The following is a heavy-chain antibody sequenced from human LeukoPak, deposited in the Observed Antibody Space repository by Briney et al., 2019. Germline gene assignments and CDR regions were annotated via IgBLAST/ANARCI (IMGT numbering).Heavy chain of an antibody. Sequence: GGSLRLSCAASGFTFSRYSMNWVRQAPGKGLEWVSYISSSGSTIYYADFVKGRFTISRDNAKNSLYLQMNSLRAEDTAVYYCAELGITMIGGVWGKGTTVTISS. D-gene: IGHD3-10*02. V-gene: IGHV3-48*04. CDR3: AELGITMIGGV. CDR2: ISSSGSTI. J-gene: IGHJ6*04. CDR1: GFTFSRYS.